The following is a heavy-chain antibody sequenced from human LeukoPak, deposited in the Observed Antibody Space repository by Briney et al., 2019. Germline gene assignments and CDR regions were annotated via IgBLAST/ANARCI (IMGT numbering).Heavy chain of an antibody. J-gene: IGHJ4*02. Sequence: ASVKVSCKASGYTFTSYGINWVRQATGQGLEWMGWMNPNSGNTGYAQKFQGRVTMTRNTSISTAYMELSSLRSEDTAVYYCATKKITMVRGVRITSDYWGQGTLVTVSS. CDR2: MNPNSGNT. V-gene: IGHV1-8*02. D-gene: IGHD3-10*01. CDR3: ATKKITMVRGVRITSDY. CDR1: GYTFTSYG.